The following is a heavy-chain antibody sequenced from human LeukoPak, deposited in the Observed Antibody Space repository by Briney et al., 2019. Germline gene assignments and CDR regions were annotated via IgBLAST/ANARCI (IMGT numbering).Heavy chain of an antibody. V-gene: IGHV4-39*01. J-gene: IGHJ3*02. D-gene: IGHD5-12*01. CDR3: ARYPGYKLEAFDI. CDR2: IYYSGST. CDR1: GGSISSSSYY. Sequence: PSETLSLTCTVSGGSISSSSYYWGWIRQPPGKGLEWIGSIYYSGSTYYNPSLKSRVTISVDTSKNQFSLKLSSVTAADTAVYYCARYPGYKLEAFDIWGQGTMVTVSS.